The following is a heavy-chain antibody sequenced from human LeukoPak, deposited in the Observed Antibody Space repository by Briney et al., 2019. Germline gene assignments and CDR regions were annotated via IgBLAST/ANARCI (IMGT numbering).Heavy chain of an antibody. V-gene: IGHV3-33*08. CDR1: GFTFSIYA. CDR3: ARGYFDSS. J-gene: IGHJ4*02. CDR2: IWYDGSNK. D-gene: IGHD3-9*01. Sequence: GGSLRLSCAASGFTFSIYAMSWVRQAPGKGLEWVAVIWYDGSNKYYADSVKGRFTISRDNSKNTLYLQMNSLRAEDTAVYYCARGYFDSSGGQGTLVTVSS.